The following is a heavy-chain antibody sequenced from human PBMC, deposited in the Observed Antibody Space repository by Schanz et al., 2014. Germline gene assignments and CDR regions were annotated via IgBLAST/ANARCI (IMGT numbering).Heavy chain of an antibody. Sequence: EVQLVESGGGLIQPGGSLRLSCAASGFTFSSYNMNWVRQAPGKGLEWVAHISPNGVTIYYADSVKGRFTISRDNSKNTLYLQMNSLRGEDTAVYYCASPPISVAGRWADYWGQGTLXAVSS. CDR2: ISPNGVTI. J-gene: IGHJ4*02. CDR3: ASPPISVAGRWADY. V-gene: IGHV3-48*01. CDR1: GFTFSSYN. D-gene: IGHD6-19*01.